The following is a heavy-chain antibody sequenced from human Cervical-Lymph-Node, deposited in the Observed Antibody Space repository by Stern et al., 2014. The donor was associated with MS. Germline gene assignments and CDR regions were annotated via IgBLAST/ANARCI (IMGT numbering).Heavy chain of an antibody. J-gene: IGHJ4*02. Sequence: EVHLVESGGGLVQPGRSLRLSCAASGFTFDDYAMHWVRQAPGQGLEWVSGIRWNSGSIGYSDSVKVRFTISRDNAKNSLYLQMNSLRAEDTALYYCAKGHYYGSGSLDYWGQGTLVTVSS. CDR2: IRWNSGSI. CDR1: GFTFDDYA. D-gene: IGHD3-10*01. V-gene: IGHV3-9*01. CDR3: AKGHYYGSGSLDY.